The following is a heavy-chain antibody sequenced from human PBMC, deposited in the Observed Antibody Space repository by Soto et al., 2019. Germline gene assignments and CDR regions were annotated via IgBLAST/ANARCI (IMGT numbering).Heavy chain of an antibody. Sequence: QITLKESGPTLVKPTQTLTLTCTFSGFSLSTSGVGVGWIRQPPGKALEWLALIYWDDDKRYSPSLKSRLTITKDTSKNQVVLTMTNMDPVDTATYYWAHRPSVITGTGGNWFDPWGQGTLVTVSS. D-gene: IGHD1-20*01. CDR1: GFSLSTSGVG. CDR2: IYWDDDK. V-gene: IGHV2-5*02. CDR3: AHRPSVITGTGGNWFDP. J-gene: IGHJ5*02.